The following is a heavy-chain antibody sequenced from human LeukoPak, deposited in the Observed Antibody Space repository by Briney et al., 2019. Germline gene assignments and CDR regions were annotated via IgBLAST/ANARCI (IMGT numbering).Heavy chain of an antibody. CDR2: IYTSGST. Sequence: SETLSLTCAVSGGSISSGGYSWSWIRQPPGKGLEWIGRIYTSGSTNYNPSLKSRVTMSVDTSKNQFSLKLSSVTAADTAVYYCARTYYSGNQALFDYWGQGTLVTVSS. J-gene: IGHJ4*02. CDR3: ARTYYSGNQALFDY. V-gene: IGHV4-61*02. CDR1: GGSISSGGYS. D-gene: IGHD1-14*01.